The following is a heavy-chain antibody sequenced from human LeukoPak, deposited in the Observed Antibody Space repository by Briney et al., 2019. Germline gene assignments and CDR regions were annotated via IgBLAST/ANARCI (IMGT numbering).Heavy chain of an antibody. Sequence: GGSLRLSCAASGFTFSSYAMSWVRQAPGKGLEWVLAISGGGGSTYYADSVKGRFTISRDNSKNTLYLQMNSLRAEDTAVYYCAKQDSSGYYYVPTYYYYMDVWGKGTTVTVSS. CDR1: GFTFSSYA. J-gene: IGHJ6*03. V-gene: IGHV3-23*01. D-gene: IGHD3-22*01. CDR2: ISGGGGST. CDR3: AKQDSSGYYYVPTYYYYMDV.